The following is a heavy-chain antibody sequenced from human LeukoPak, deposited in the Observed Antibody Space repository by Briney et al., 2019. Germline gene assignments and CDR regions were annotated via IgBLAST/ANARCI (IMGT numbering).Heavy chain of an antibody. V-gene: IGHV4-34*01. CDR3: ARHGGRRDGYNSFDY. J-gene: IGHJ4*02. Sequence: SETLSLTCAVYGGSFSGYYWSWIRQPPGKGLEWIGEINHSGSTNYNPSLKSRVTISVDTSKNQFSLKLSSVTAADTAVYYCARHGGRRDGYNSFDYWGQGTLVTVSS. D-gene: IGHD5-24*01. CDR2: INHSGST. CDR1: GGSFSGYY.